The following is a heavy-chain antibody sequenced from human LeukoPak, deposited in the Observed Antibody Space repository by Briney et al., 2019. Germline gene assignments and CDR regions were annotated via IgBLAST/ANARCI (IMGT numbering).Heavy chain of an antibody. CDR1: GYTFTSYY. CDR3: ARETDFWSGYYSRNYYGMDV. D-gene: IGHD3-3*01. Sequence: ASVKVSCKASGYTFTSYYMHWVRQAPGQGLEWMGIINPSGGSTSYAQKFQGRVTMTRDTPTSTVYMELSSLRSEDTAVYYCARETDFWSGYYSRNYYGMDVWGQGTTVTVSS. J-gene: IGHJ6*02. V-gene: IGHV1-46*01. CDR2: INPSGGST.